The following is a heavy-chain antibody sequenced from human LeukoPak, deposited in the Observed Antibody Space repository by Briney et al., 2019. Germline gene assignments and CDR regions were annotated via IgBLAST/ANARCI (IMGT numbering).Heavy chain of an antibody. Sequence: PSETLSLTCTVSGGSISSSSYYWGWIRQPPGKGLEWIGSIYYSGSTYYNPSLKSRVTISVDTSKNQFSLKLSSVTAADTAVYYCARQVRGRFLEIMSGGFDYWGRGTLVTVSS. CDR2: IYYSGST. J-gene: IGHJ4*02. CDR1: GGSISSSSYY. CDR3: ARQVRGRFLEIMSGGFDY. D-gene: IGHD3-3*01. V-gene: IGHV4-39*01.